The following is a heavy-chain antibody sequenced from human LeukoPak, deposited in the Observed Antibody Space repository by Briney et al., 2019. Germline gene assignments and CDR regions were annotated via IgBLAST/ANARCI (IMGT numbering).Heavy chain of an antibody. J-gene: IGHJ4*02. Sequence: GGSLRLSCAASGFTVSSTYMSWVRQAPGKGLEWVSVMYSGGATHYADSVNGRFTTSRANSKNTLYLQVNRLRADDTAAYYCAREMRFGQNAPGGQGTLVIVSS. CDR2: MYSGGAT. D-gene: IGHD3-10*01. CDR3: AREMRFGQNAP. CDR1: GFTVSSTY. V-gene: IGHV3-53*01.